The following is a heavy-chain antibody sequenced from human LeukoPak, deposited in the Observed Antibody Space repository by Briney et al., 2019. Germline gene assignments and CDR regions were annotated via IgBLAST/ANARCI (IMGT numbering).Heavy chain of an antibody. D-gene: IGHD1-14*01. CDR3: STSRPDRFLDS. Sequence: PGWSLRLPCTASGFNFNDYDINWVRQVPGKGLEWVSGINWNSVHIGYADSVRGRFTISRDNAQRSVYLQIFSLRPEDTALYYCSTSRPDRFLDSWGQGTLVTVST. CDR1: GFNFNDYD. V-gene: IGHV3-9*01. CDR2: INWNSVHI. J-gene: IGHJ4*02.